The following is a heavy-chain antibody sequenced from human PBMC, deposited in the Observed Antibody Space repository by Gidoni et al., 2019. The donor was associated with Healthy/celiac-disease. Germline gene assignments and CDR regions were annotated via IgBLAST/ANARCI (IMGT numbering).Heavy chain of an antibody. J-gene: IGHJ6*02. CDR2: IIPIFGTA. CDR1: GGTFSSYA. Sequence: QVQLVQSGAEVKKPGSSVKVSCKASGGTFSSYAISWVRQAPGQGLEWMGGIIPIFGTANYAQKFQGRVTITADESTSTAYMELSSLRSEDTAVYYCARQTVRGVIITPQYYYYGMDVWGQGTTVTVSS. D-gene: IGHD3-10*01. CDR3: ARQTVRGVIITPQYYYYGMDV. V-gene: IGHV1-69*01.